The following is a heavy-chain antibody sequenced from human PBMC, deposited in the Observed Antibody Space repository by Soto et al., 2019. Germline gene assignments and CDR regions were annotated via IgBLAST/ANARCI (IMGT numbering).Heavy chain of an antibody. D-gene: IGHD2-2*01. CDR3: AKDMGYCSSTSCSPFDY. CDR2: ISWNSGSI. V-gene: IGHV3-9*01. CDR1: GFTFDDYA. Sequence: GGSLRLSCAASGFTFDDYAMHWVRQAPGKGLEWVSGISWNSGSIGYADSVKGRFTISRDNAKNSLYLQMNSLRAEDTALYYCAKDMGYCSSTSCSPFDYWGQGTLVTVSS. J-gene: IGHJ4*02.